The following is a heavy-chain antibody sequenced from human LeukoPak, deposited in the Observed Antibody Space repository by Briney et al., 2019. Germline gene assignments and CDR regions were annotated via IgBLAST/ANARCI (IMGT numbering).Heavy chain of an antibody. CDR1: GDRVSSNSAA. V-gene: IGHV6-1*01. Sequence: QTPAVTFDMSGDRVSSNSAAWNWLRQCPSRGLEWLRRSWYRSKWYKDYVVSVKSRITIKPDTSKTQVFLQLKAVTPEDTAVYYCAGDPVVDSLGAFDIWGQGTMVTVSS. D-gene: IGHD3-22*01. CDR2: SWYRSKWYK. CDR3: AGDPVVDSLGAFDI. J-gene: IGHJ3*02.